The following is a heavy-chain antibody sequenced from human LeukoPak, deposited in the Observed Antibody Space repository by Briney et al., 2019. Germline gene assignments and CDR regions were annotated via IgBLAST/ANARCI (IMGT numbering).Heavy chain of an antibody. CDR3: ARAKGNTYYYDSSGYWAPQPDNHYYFDY. D-gene: IGHD3-22*01. CDR2: INHSGST. V-gene: IGHV4-34*01. J-gene: IGHJ4*02. Sequence: PSETLSLTCAVYGGSFSGYYWSWIRQPPGKGLEWIGEINHSGSTNYNPSLKSRVTISVDTSKNQFSLKLSSVTAADTAVYYCARAKGNTYYYDSSGYWAPQPDNHYYFDYWGQGTLVTVSS. CDR1: GGSFSGYY.